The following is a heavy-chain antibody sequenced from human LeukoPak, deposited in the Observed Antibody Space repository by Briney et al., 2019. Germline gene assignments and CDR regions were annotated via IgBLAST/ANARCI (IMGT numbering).Heavy chain of an antibody. Sequence: GASVTVSCTASGYTFTSYGISWVRQAPGQGLEWMGWISAYNGNTNYAQKLQGRVTMTTDTSTSTAHMELRSLRSDDTAVYYCARDRWWEPTDFSFDYWGQGTLVTVSS. V-gene: IGHV1-18*01. CDR1: GYTFTSYG. CDR3: ARDRWWEPTDFSFDY. CDR2: ISAYNGNT. J-gene: IGHJ4*02. D-gene: IGHD1-26*01.